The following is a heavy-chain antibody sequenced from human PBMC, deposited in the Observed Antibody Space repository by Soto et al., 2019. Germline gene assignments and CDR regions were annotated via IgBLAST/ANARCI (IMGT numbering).Heavy chain of an antibody. CDR3: ARDYYDSSGPFDY. Sequence: GGSLRLSCAASGFTFSSYAMHWVRQAPGKGLEWVAVISYDGSNKYYADSVKGRFTISRDNSKNTLYLQMNSLRAEDTAVYYCARDYYDSSGPFDYWGQGTLVTVSS. J-gene: IGHJ4*02. V-gene: IGHV3-30-3*01. D-gene: IGHD3-22*01. CDR2: ISYDGSNK. CDR1: GFTFSSYA.